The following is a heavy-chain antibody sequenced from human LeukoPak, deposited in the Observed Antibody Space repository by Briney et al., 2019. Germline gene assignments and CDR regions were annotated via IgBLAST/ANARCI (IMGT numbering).Heavy chain of an antibody. Sequence: GGSLRLSCAASGFTFSDYYMTWIRQAPGKGLEWVSYISSSTTYTNYADSVKGRFTISRDNAKNSLYLQMNSLRAEDTAVYYCARALPSSWYYFDYWGQGTLVTVSS. J-gene: IGHJ4*02. CDR1: GFTFSDYY. D-gene: IGHD6-13*01. CDR2: ISSSTTYT. V-gene: IGHV3-11*06. CDR3: ARALPSSWYYFDY.